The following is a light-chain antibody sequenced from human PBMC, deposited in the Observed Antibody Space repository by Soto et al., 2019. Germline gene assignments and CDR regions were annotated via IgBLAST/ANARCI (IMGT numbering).Light chain of an antibody. V-gene: IGKV1D-16*01. CDR1: QGISSW. CDR3: QQYNSYSRT. Sequence: DIPLTQSPSSVSASLGDRVTITCRASQGISSWLAWYQQKPGKAPKLLIYAASSLQSGVPSRFSGSGSGTEFTLTISSLQPDDFATYYCQQYNSYSRTFGQGTKVDIK. J-gene: IGKJ1*01. CDR2: AAS.